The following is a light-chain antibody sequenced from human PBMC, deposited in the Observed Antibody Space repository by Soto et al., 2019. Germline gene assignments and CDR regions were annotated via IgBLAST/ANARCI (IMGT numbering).Light chain of an antibody. CDR2: DAS. CDR1: QSLTYRY. V-gene: IGKV3-20*01. Sequence: EIVLTQSPGTLSLSPGERATPSCRASQSLTYRYLAWYQLKPGQPPRPLIYDASTRATGIPDRFSGSGSGTDFTLTISRLEPEDFAVYFCQQYGSSPRTFGQGTKVEIK. J-gene: IGKJ1*01. CDR3: QQYGSSPRT.